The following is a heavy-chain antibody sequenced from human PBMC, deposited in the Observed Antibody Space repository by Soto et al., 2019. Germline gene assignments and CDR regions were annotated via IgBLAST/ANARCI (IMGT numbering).Heavy chain of an antibody. V-gene: IGHV3-23*01. CDR1: GFTFSSYA. CDR3: AKDRAPVGYYYYYGMDV. D-gene: IGHD2-2*01. J-gene: IGHJ6*02. CDR2: ISGSGGST. Sequence: GGSLRLSCAASGFTFSSYAMSWVRQAPGKGLEWVSAISGSGGSTYYADSVKGRFTISRDNSKNTLYLQMNSLRAEDTAVYYCAKDRAPVGYYYYYGMDVWGQGTTVTVSS.